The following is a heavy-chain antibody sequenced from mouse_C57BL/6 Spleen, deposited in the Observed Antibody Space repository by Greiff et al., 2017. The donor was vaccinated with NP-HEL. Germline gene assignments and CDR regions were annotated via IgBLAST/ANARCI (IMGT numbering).Heavy chain of an antibody. D-gene: IGHD1-1*01. CDR3: AGRGSSPAWFAY. Sequence: VKLMESGPGLVAPSPSLSTTCTVSGFSLTSYGVSWVRQPPGKGLEWLGVIWGDGSTNYHSALISRLSISKDNYKSQVFLKLNSLQTEDTATYYCAGRGSSPAWFAYWGQGTLVTVSA. CDR2: IWGDGST. J-gene: IGHJ3*01. V-gene: IGHV2-3*01. CDR1: GFSLTSYG.